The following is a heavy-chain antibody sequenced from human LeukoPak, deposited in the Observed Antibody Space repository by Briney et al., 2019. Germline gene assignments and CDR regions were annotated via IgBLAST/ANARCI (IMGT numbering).Heavy chain of an antibody. D-gene: IGHD3-22*01. CDR1: GSTFTNYS. J-gene: IGHJ4*02. CDR3: AISQGSYYDTSGDLGGDL. Sequence: GASVNVSCKASGSTFTNYSFCWNRLPHAPGKERMGWISTYSGNRNNDQTLHGRVTMTTDTSTTTDYMELQSMSPDDTAASYYAISQGSYYDTSGDLGGDLWGGGTLVTVSS. V-gene: IGHV1-18*01. CDR2: ISTYSGNR.